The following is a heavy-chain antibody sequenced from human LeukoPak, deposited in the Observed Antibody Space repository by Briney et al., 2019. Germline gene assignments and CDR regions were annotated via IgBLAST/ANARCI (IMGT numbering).Heavy chain of an antibody. Sequence: SETLSLTCTVSGGPISDYYWSWIRQLAGKGLEWIGRIYTSGSTNYNPSLKSRVTMSVDTSKNQFSLKLSSVTAADTAVYYCARGSTTWDWFDPWGQGTLVTVSS. V-gene: IGHV4-4*07. CDR3: ARGSTTWDWFDP. D-gene: IGHD2-2*01. J-gene: IGHJ5*02. CDR2: IYTSGST. CDR1: GGPISDYY.